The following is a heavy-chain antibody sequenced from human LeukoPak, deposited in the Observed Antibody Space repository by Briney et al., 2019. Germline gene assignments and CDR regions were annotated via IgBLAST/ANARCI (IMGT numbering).Heavy chain of an antibody. J-gene: IGHJ3*02. CDR1: GFTVSSNY. V-gene: IGHV3-53*01. D-gene: IGHD5-24*01. Sequence: SGGSLRLSCAASGFTVSSNYMSWVRQAPGKGLEWVSVIYSGGSTYYADSVKGRFTISRDNSKNTLYLQMNSLRAEDTAVYYCARSRRDGYSNDAFDIWGQGTMVTVSS. CDR2: IYSGGST. CDR3: ARSRRDGYSNDAFDI.